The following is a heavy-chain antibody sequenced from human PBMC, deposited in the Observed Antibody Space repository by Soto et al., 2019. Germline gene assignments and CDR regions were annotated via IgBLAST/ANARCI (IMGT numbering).Heavy chain of an antibody. Sequence: GESLKISCKGSGYSFTSYWISWVRQMPGKGLEWMGRIDPSDSYTNYSPSFQGHVTISADKSISTAYLQWSGLKASDTAMYYCARHSSSPRYYYGMDVWGQGTTVTVSS. CDR3: ARHSSSPRYYYGMDV. J-gene: IGHJ6*02. CDR2: IDPSDSYT. CDR1: GYSFTSYW. V-gene: IGHV5-10-1*01. D-gene: IGHD6-6*01.